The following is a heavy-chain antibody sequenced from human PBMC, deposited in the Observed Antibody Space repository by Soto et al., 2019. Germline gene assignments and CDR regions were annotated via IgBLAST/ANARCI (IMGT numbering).Heavy chain of an antibody. Sequence: EVQLLESGGGLVQPGGSLRLSCAASGFTFSSYAMSWVRQAPGKGLEWVSAISGSGGSTYYADSVKGRFTISRDNSKNMLYLQMNSLRAEDTAVYYCAKDDDYYDSLFDYWGQGTLVTVSS. CDR3: AKDDDYYDSLFDY. CDR2: ISGSGGST. CDR1: GFTFSSYA. J-gene: IGHJ4*02. D-gene: IGHD3-22*01. V-gene: IGHV3-23*01.